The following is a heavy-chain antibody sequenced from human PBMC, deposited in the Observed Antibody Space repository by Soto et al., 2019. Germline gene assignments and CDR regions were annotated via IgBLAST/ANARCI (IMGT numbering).Heavy chain of an antibody. D-gene: IGHD1-26*01. CDR3: ARYRWELWMGDGWFDP. V-gene: IGHV1-69*06. J-gene: IGHJ5*02. CDR1: GGTFSSYA. CDR2: IIPIFGTA. Sequence: QVQLVQSGAEVKKPGSSVKVSCKASGGTFSSYAISWVRQAPGQGLEWMGGIIPIFGTANYAQKFQGRVTITADKSTSTAYMELRSLRSEDTGVYYCARYRWELWMGDGWFDPWGQGTLVTVSS.